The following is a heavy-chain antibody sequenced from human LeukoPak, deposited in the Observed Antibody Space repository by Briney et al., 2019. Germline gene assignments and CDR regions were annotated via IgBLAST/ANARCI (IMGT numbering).Heavy chain of an antibody. J-gene: IGHJ4*02. V-gene: IGHV3-21*01. CDR3: ARGAQYSSSRSDY. CDR1: GFTFSSYS. CDR2: ISSSSSYI. Sequence: PGGSLRLSCAASGFTFSSYSMNWVRQAPGKGLEWVSSISSSSSYIYYADSVKGRLTISRDNAKNSLYLQMNSLRAEDTAVYCCARGAQYSSSRSDYWGQGTLVTVSS. D-gene: IGHD6-6*01.